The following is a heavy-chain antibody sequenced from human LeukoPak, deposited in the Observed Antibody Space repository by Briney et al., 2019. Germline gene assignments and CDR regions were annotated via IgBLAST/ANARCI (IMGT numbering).Heavy chain of an antibody. D-gene: IGHD2-15*01. CDR1: GYTFTVYY. CDR3: ARDDCSGGSCYRT. J-gene: IGHJ4*02. CDR2: INPNSGGT. V-gene: IGHV1-2*02. Sequence: ASVKVSFKASGYTFTVYYIHWVRQAPGQGPEWMGWINPNSGGTKYAEKFQGRVTMTRDTSISTAYMEVGRLTSDDTAVYYCARDDCSGGSCYRTWGQGTLVTVSS.